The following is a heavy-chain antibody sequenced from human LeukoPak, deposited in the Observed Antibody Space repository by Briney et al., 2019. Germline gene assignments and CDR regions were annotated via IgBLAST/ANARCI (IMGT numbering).Heavy chain of an antibody. D-gene: IGHD3-3*01. J-gene: IGHJ6*03. CDR1: GGSFSGYY. Sequence: SETLSLTCAVYGGSFSGYYWSWIRQPPGKGLEWIGEINHSGSTNYNPSLKSRVTISVDTSKNQFSLKLSPVTAADTAVYYCATAGYDFWSGYSTYYYMDVWGKGTTVTVSS. CDR2: INHSGST. CDR3: ATAGYDFWSGYSTYYYMDV. V-gene: IGHV4-34*01.